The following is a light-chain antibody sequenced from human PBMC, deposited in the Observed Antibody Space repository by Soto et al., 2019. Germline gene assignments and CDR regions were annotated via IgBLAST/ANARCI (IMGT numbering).Light chain of an antibody. CDR1: QSISGTY. CDR2: SAS. V-gene: IGKV3-20*01. Sequence: DTVLTQSPGTLSLTSGERATLSCRASQSISGTYLAWYQQKPGQSPRLLIYSASTRAPGIPDRFSGSGSGTDFTLTISRLEPEDFAVYYCQHYGSSPSTFGRGTKVDIK. CDR3: QHYGSSPST. J-gene: IGKJ1*01.